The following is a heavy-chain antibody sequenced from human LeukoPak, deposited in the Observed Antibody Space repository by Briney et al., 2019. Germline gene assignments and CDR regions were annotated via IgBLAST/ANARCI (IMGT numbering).Heavy chain of an antibody. Sequence: ASVKVSCKASGYTFTSYGISWVRQAPGQGLEWMGWINPNSGGTNYAQKFQGRVTMTRDTSISTAYMELSRLRSDDTAVYYCARVEDWNYWFDPWGQGTLVTVSS. CDR3: ARVEDWNYWFDP. CDR2: INPNSGGT. J-gene: IGHJ5*02. CDR1: GYTFTSYG. D-gene: IGHD1-7*01. V-gene: IGHV1-2*02.